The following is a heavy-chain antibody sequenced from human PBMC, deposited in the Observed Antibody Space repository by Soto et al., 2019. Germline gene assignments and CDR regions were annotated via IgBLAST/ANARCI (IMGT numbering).Heavy chain of an antibody. J-gene: IGHJ4*02. CDR3: AKDGSGSYYCFDY. CDR1: GFTFSSYG. CDR2: ISYDGSNK. Sequence: GGSLRLSCAASGFTFSSYGMHWVRQAPGKGLEWVAVISYDGSNKYYADYVKGRFTISRDNSKNTLYLQMNSLRAEDTAVYSCAKDGSGSYYCFDYCGQQPMFTTCS. D-gene: IGHD3-10*01. V-gene: IGHV3-30*18.